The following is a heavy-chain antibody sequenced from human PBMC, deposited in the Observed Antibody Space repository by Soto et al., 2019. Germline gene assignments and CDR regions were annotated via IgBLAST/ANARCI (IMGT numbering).Heavy chain of an antibody. D-gene: IGHD6-6*01. J-gene: IGHJ5*02. CDR2: INHSGST. CDR3: ARGGGAARPRYNWFDP. CDR1: GGSFSGYD. V-gene: IGHV4-34*01. Sequence: PSETLSLTCAVYGGSFSGYDWSGIRQPPGKGLEWIGEINHSGSTNYNPSLKSRVTISVDTSKNQFSLKLSSVTAADTAEYYCARGGGAARPRYNWFDPWGQGTLVPVSS.